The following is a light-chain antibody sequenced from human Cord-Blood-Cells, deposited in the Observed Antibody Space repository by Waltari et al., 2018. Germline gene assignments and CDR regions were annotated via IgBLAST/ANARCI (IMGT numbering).Light chain of an antibody. CDR3: CSYAGSSTFYV. V-gene: IGLV2-23*01. Sequence: QSALTQPASVSGSPGQSITISCPGTSSDVGSYNLVSWYQQHPGKAPKLMIYEGSKPPSGVSNRFSGSKSGNTASLTISGLQAEDEADYYCCSYAGSSTFYVFGTGTKVTVL. J-gene: IGLJ1*01. CDR2: EGS. CDR1: SSDVGSYNL.